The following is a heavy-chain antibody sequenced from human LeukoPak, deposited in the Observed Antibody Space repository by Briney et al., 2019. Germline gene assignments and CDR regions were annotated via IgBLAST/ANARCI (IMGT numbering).Heavy chain of an antibody. V-gene: IGHV3-53*01. J-gene: IGHJ4*02. D-gene: IGHD4-23*01. Sequence: GGSLRLSCAASGFTVRDNYMSWVRQAPGKGLECVSVISNGGNTYYADSVKGRFTISRDNSKNTLYLQMNSLRAEDTAVYYCAKAHLTYGGKKVDYWGQGTLVTVSS. CDR1: GFTVRDNY. CDR3: AKAHLTYGGKKVDY. CDR2: ISNGGNT.